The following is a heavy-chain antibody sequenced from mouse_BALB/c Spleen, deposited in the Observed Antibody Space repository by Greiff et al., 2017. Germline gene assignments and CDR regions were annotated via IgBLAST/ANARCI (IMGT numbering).Heavy chain of an antibody. CDR1: GYTFTSYW. V-gene: IGHV1S22*01. CDR2: IYPGSGST. J-gene: IGHJ1*01. CDR3: TKAYGSSWYFDG. D-gene: IGHD1-1*01. Sequence: KQPGSELVRPGASVKLSCKASGYTFTSYWMHWVKQRPGQGLEWIGNIYPGSGSTNYDEKFKSKATLTVDTSSSTAYMQLSSLTSEDSAVYYCTKAYGSSWYFDGWGAGTTVTVSS.